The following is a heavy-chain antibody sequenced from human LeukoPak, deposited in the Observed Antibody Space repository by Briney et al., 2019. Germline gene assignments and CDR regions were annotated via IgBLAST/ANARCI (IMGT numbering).Heavy chain of an antibody. D-gene: IGHD2-2*01. CDR1: GYTFTSYG. CDR3: ASSVTIVVVPAAVHRLFDY. V-gene: IGHV1-18*01. Sequence: ASVKVSCKASGYTFTSYGISWVRQAPGQGLEWMGWIGAYNGNTNYAQKLQGRVTMTTDTSTSTAYMEMRSLRSDDTAVYSCASSVTIVVVPAAVHRLFDYWGQETLVPVPS. J-gene: IGHJ4*02. CDR2: IGAYNGNT.